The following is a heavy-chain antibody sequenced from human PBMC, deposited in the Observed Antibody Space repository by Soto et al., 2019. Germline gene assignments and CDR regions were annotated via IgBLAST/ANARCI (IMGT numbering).Heavy chain of an antibody. CDR1: GGSFSGYY. CDR2: INYSGST. CDR3: ARLAHYGDYFDY. D-gene: IGHD4-17*01. J-gene: IGHJ4*02. Sequence: SETLSLTCAVYGGSFSGYYWSWIRQPPGKGLEWIGYINYSGSTNYNPSLKSRVTILVDTSKNQFSLKLSSVTAADTAVYYCARLAHYGDYFDYWGQGTLVTVSS. V-gene: IGHV4-59*08.